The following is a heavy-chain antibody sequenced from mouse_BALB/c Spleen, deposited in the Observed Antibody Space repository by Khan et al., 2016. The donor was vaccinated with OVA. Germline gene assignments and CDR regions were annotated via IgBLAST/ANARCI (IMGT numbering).Heavy chain of an antibody. Sequence: VQLQQSGAELAKPGASVKMSCKASGYTFTTYWMHWVKQRPGQGLEWIGYINPTSGYTDYNEKFKDRATLSADKSSSKAYMQLSSLTSEDSAVYYCTRDRIDYGGQGTTLTVSS. CDR2: INPTSGYT. J-gene: IGHJ2*01. CDR1: GYTFTTYW. CDR3: TRDRIDY. V-gene: IGHV1-7*01.